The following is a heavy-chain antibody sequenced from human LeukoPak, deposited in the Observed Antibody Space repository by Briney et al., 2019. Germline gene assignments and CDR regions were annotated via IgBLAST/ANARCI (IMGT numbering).Heavy chain of an antibody. J-gene: IGHJ5*02. CDR3: ARIRGGWDSSSWYAFSWFDP. D-gene: IGHD6-13*01. CDR1: GGSFSGYY. Sequence: SETLSLTCAVYGGSFSGYYWSWIRQPPGKGPEWIGEINHSGSTNYNPSLKSRVTISVDTSKNQFSLKLSSVTAADTAVYYCARIRGGWDSSSWYAFSWFDPWGQGTLVTVSS. V-gene: IGHV4-34*01. CDR2: INHSGST.